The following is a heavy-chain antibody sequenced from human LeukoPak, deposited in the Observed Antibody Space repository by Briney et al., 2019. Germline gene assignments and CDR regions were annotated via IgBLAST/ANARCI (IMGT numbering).Heavy chain of an antibody. Sequence: PSQTLSLTCTVSGGSISSGGYYWSWIRQPPGKGLEWIGEINHSGSTNYNPSLKSRVTISVDTSKNQFSLKLSPVTAADTAVYYCAEDRDGYSRFDYWGQGTLVTVSS. CDR2: INHSGST. V-gene: IGHV4-30-2*01. D-gene: IGHD5-24*01. CDR1: GGSISSGGYY. CDR3: AEDRDGYSRFDY. J-gene: IGHJ4*02.